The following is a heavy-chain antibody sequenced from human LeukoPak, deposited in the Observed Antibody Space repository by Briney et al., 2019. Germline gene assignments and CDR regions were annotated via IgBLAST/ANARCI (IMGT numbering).Heavy chain of an antibody. J-gene: IGHJ4*02. CDR1: GYSFTGYW. V-gene: IGHV5-10-1*01. CDR2: IDPSDSYT. CDR3: ARHNGSGSYYYFDY. Sequence: GESLKISCKGSGYSFTGYWISWVRQMPGKGLEWMGRIDPSDSYTNYSPSFQGHVTISADKSISTAYLQWSSLKASDTAMYYCARHNGSGSYYYFDYRGQGTLVTVSS. D-gene: IGHD3-10*01.